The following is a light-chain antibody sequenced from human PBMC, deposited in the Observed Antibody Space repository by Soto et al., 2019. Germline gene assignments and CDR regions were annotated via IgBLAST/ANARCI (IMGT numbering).Light chain of an antibody. CDR2: DAS. V-gene: IGKV1-5*01. CDR3: QQYNRSYPRT. J-gene: IGKJ1*01. CDR1: ESISVW. Sequence: DIQLTQSPSTLSASVGYRVTITCRASESISVWLAWYQQKPGKAPKFLIYDASTLQSGVPSRFSGSGSGTDFTLTISSLQPDDFATYYCQQYNRSYPRTLGQGTKVDIK.